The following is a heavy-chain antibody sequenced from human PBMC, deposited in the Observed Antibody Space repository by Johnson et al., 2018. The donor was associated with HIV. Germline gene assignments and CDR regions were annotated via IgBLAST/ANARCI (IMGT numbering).Heavy chain of an antibody. CDR2: ISSSGSTI. CDR3: AKDIYPGIAAQEDAFDI. Sequence: QVQLVESGGGLVKPGGSLRLSCAASGFTFSDYYMSWIRQAPGKGLEWVSYISSSGSTIYYADSVKGRFTISRDNAKNSLYLQMNSLRAEDTALYYCAKDIYPGIAAQEDAFDIWGQGTMVTVSS. V-gene: IGHV3-11*01. D-gene: IGHD6-13*01. CDR1: GFTFSDYY. J-gene: IGHJ3*02.